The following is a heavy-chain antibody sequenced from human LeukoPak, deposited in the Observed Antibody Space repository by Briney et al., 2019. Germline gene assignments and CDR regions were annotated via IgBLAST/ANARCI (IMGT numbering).Heavy chain of an antibody. J-gene: IGHJ4*02. V-gene: IGHV3-64D*09. Sequence: GGSLRLSCSASGFIFSSYAMHWVRKAPGKGLEYVSGISSNGGSTYYADSVKGRFTISRDNSKSTLYLQMSSLRGEDTAVYYCVKGYCSSTSCYAFDYWGQGTLVTVSS. D-gene: IGHD2-2*01. CDR1: GFIFSSYA. CDR2: ISSNGGST. CDR3: VKGYCSSTSCYAFDY.